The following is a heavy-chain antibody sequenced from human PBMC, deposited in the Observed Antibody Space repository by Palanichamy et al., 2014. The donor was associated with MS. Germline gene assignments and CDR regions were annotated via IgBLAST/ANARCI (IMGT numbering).Heavy chain of an antibody. CDR2: VSASGIT. J-gene: IGHJ4*02. CDR1: GGSISSNF. Sequence: QVQLQESGPGLVKPSETLSLTCTVSGGSISSNFWSWIRQPAGKELEWIGRVSASGITNYNPSLRGRVTMSLDTSKNHFYLKLSSVTAADTALYYCGRDSSTSLDFWGQGTLVTVSS. CDR3: GRDSSTSLDF. D-gene: IGHD2-2*01. V-gene: IGHV4-4*07.